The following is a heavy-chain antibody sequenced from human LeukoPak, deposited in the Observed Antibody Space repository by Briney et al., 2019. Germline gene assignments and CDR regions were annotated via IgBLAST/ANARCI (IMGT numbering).Heavy chain of an antibody. D-gene: IGHD3-3*01. J-gene: IGHJ4*02. V-gene: IGHV4-39*07. Sequence: PSETLSLTCTVSGGSISTVSFYWSWIGQPPGKGLEWIGEINHSGSTNYNPSLKSRVTISVDTSKNQFSLKLSSVTAADTAVYYCARGQHDFWSGYRRNYFDYWGQGTLVTVSS. CDR3: ARGQHDFWSGYRRNYFDY. CDR2: INHSGST. CDR1: GGSISTVSFY.